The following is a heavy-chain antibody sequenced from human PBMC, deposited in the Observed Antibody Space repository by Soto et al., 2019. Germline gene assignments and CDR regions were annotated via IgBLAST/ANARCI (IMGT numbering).Heavy chain of an antibody. CDR1: GGSFSGYY. Sequence: TSETLSLTCAVYGGSFSGYYWSWIRQPPGKGLEWIGEINHSGSTNYNPSLKSRDTISVDTSKNQLSLKLSSVTAADTAVYYCARRVVARTDYWGQGTLVTVSS. V-gene: IGHV4-34*01. CDR3: ARRVVARTDY. D-gene: IGHD2-15*01. CDR2: INHSGST. J-gene: IGHJ4*02.